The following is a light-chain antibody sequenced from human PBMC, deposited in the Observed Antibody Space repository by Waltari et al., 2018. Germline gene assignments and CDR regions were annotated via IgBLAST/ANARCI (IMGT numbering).Light chain of an antibody. V-gene: IGLV2-23*01. J-gene: IGLJ1*01. CDR3: CANNEGHTHV. CDR2: HSS. Sequence: QAALTQPASVSGSPGQSVTITCTGDLGPSRLVSWYQQLPGSVPKLIIYHSSERPSGTSTRFSGSRSGDTASLTISGLQADDEADYYCCANNEGHTHVFGTGTRVTVL. CDR1: LGPSRL.